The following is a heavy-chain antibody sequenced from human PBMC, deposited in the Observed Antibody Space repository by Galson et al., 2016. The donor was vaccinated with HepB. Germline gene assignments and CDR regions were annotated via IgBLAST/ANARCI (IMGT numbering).Heavy chain of an antibody. D-gene: IGHD3-10*01. J-gene: IGHJ4*02. CDR3: ARRRGSGSHDY. CDR2: IKQDGSEE. CDR1: GFTFSSYW. V-gene: IGHV3-7*05. Sequence: SLRLSCAASGFTFSSYWMSWVRQAPGKRLECVANIKQDGSEEYYVDSVKGRFTISRDYAKNSLYLQMNSLRAEDTAVYYCARRRGSGSHDYWGQGTLVTVSS.